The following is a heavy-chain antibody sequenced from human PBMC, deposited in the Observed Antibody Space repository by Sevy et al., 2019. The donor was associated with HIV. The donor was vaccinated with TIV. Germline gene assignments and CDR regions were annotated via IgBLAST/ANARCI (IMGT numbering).Heavy chain of an antibody. V-gene: IGHV1-2*06. Sequence: ASVKVSCKASGYTFTGYYMHWVRQASGQGLEWMGRINPNSGGTNYAQKFQGRVTMTRDTSISTAYMELSRLRSDDTAVYYCASFYCSGGSCSNSYYFDYWGQGTLVTVSS. CDR1: GYTFTGYY. J-gene: IGHJ4*02. CDR2: INPNSGGT. D-gene: IGHD2-15*01. CDR3: ASFYCSGGSCSNSYYFDY.